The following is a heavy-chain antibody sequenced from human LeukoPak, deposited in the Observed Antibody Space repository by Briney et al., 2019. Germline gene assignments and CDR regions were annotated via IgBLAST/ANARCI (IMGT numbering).Heavy chain of an antibody. CDR2: IDWDDDK. J-gene: IGHJ4*02. D-gene: IGHD6-19*01. Sequence: SGPTLMHPTPTLTLTCTFSGFSLRTSGMCVSWIRQPPGKALEWLARIDWDDDKYYSTSLKTRLTISKDTSKNQVVLTMTNMDPVDTATYYCARTEQWLVRGGFDYWGQGTLVTVSS. CDR3: ARTEQWLVRGGFDY. CDR1: GFSLRTSGMC. V-gene: IGHV2-70*11.